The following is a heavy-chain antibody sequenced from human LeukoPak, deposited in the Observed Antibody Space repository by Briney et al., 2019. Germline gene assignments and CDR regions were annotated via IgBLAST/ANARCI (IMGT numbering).Heavy chain of an antibody. CDR3: ARGLGDADFNY. V-gene: IGHV4-34*01. CDR2: INHSGST. Sequence: PSKTLSLTCAVYGGSFSGYYWSWIRQPPGKGLEWIGEINHSGSTNYNPSLKSRVTISVDTSKSQFSLKLSSVTAADTAVYYCARGLGDADFNYWGQGTLVTVSS. D-gene: IGHD2-21*02. CDR1: GGSFSGYY. J-gene: IGHJ4*02.